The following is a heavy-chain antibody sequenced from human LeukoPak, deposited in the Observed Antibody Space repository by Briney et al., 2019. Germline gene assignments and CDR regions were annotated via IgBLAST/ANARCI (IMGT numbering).Heavy chain of an antibody. J-gene: IGHJ4*02. CDR1: GYSISSGYY. CDR2: IYHSDST. V-gene: IGHV4-38-2*02. D-gene: IGHD1-20*01. CDR3: ARDTRYNWNAPFDY. Sequence: PSETLSLTCTVSGYSISSGYYWGWTRQPPGKGLEWIGSIYHSDSTYYNPSLKSRVTISVDTSKNHFSLKLSSVTAADTAVYYCARDTRYNWNAPFDYWGQGTLVTVFS.